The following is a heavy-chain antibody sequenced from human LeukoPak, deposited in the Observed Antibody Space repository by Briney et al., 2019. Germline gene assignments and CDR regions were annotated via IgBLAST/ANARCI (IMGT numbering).Heavy chain of an antibody. D-gene: IGHD2-2*01. J-gene: IGHJ4*02. CDR2: ISGSGGST. CDR1: GFTFSSYA. CDR3: AKDTPNIVVVPAATFDY. Sequence: GGSLRLSCAASGFTFSSYAMSWVRQAPGKGLEWVSAISGSGGSTYYADSVKGRFTISRDNSKNTLYLQMNSPRAEDTAVYYCAKDTPNIVVVPAATFDYWGQGTLVTVSS. V-gene: IGHV3-23*01.